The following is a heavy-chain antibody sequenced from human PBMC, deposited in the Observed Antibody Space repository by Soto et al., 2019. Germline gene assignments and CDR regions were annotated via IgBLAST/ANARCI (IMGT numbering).Heavy chain of an antibody. Sequence: SETLSLTCAVYGGSFSGYYWTWIRQPPGTGLEWIGEINHSGSTNYNPSLKSRVTISVDTSKNQFSLKLTSVTAADTAVYYCARLDSRGFFDSWGQGTLVTVSS. CDR3: ARLDSRGFFDS. CDR1: GGSFSGYY. V-gene: IGHV4-34*01. J-gene: IGHJ4*02. CDR2: INHSGST. D-gene: IGHD3-22*01.